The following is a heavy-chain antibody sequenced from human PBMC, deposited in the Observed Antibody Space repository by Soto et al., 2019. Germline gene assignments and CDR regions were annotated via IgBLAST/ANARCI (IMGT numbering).Heavy chain of an antibody. Sequence: QVQLVESGGGVVQPGRSLRLSCAASGFTFSSYGMHWVRQAPGKGLEWVAVISYDGSNKYYADSVKGRFTISRDNSKNTLYLQMNSLRAEATAVYYCAKDRRPNYYYGMDVW. CDR3: AKDRRPNYYYGMDV. CDR2: ISYDGSNK. D-gene: IGHD6-25*01. J-gene: IGHJ6*01. V-gene: IGHV3-30*18. CDR1: GFTFSSYG.